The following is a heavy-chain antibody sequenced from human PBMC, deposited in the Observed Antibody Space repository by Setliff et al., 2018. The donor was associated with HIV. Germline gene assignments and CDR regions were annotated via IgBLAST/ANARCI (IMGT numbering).Heavy chain of an antibody. J-gene: IGHJ4*02. CDR1: GFTFSSYA. CDR3: AREYDVLLWIRSQYGRGNLDS. V-gene: IGHV3-30*04. CDR2: ISFDGNNK. Sequence: GGSLRLSCAASGFTFSSYAMHWVRQAPGKGLEWVALISFDGNNKNYAPSVKGRFTISRDNSKNMLYLRMNSLRPEDTAVYYCAREYDVLLWIRSQYGRGNLDSWGQGTPVTVSS. D-gene: IGHD3-10*01.